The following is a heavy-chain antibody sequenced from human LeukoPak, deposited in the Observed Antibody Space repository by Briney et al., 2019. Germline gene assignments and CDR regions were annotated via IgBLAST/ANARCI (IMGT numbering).Heavy chain of an antibody. J-gene: IGHJ4*02. CDR1: GYTFTSYG. D-gene: IGHD5-24*01. Sequence: SVKVSCKASGYTFTSYGISWVRQAPGQGLEWMGRIIPILGIANYAQKFQGRVTITADKSTSTAYMELSSLRSEDTAVYYCARAKNSRDGYNHWGQGTLVTVSS. V-gene: IGHV1-69*04. CDR2: IIPILGIA. CDR3: ARAKNSRDGYNH.